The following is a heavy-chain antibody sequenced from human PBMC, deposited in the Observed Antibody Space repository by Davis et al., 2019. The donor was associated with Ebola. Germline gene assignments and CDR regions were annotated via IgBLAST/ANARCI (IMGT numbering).Heavy chain of an antibody. CDR3: TFGLSVDY. D-gene: IGHD3-10*01. J-gene: IGHJ4*02. CDR2: IRSKANSYAT. V-gene: IGHV3-73*01. CDR1: GFTFSSYA. Sequence: PGGSLRLTCAASGFTFSSYAMSWVRQAPGKGLEWVGRIRSKANSYATAYAASVKGRFTISRDDSKNTAYLQMNSLKTEDTAVYYCTFGLSVDYWGQGTLVTVSS.